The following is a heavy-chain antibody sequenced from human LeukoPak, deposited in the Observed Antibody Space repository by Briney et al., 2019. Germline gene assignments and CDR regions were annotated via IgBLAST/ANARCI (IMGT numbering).Heavy chain of an antibody. J-gene: IGHJ4*02. D-gene: IGHD3-10*01. CDR2: IYTSGST. V-gene: IGHV4-4*07. Sequence: SETLSLTCTVSGGSISSYYWSWIRQPAGKGLEWIGRIYTSGSTNYNPSLKSRVTMSVDTSKNQFSLKLSSVTAADTAVYYCAVNYYGSGSYGRGLYYFDYWGQGILVTVSS. CDR3: AVNYYGSGSYGRGLYYFDY. CDR1: GGSISSYY.